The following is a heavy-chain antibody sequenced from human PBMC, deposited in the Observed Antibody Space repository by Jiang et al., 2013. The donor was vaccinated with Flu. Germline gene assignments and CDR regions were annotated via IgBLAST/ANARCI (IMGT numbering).Heavy chain of an antibody. Sequence: LSLTCTVSGGSITSYHWSWMRQSPGKGLEWIGNIYYSGTANYNPSLKSRVTISVDTSKNQFSLKLSSVTSADTAVYYCARDASGGYNWFDPWGQGTLVTVSS. CDR2: IYYSGTA. CDR1: GGSITSYH. V-gene: IGHV4-59*01. J-gene: IGHJ5*02. D-gene: IGHD3-22*01. CDR3: ARDASGGYNWFDP.